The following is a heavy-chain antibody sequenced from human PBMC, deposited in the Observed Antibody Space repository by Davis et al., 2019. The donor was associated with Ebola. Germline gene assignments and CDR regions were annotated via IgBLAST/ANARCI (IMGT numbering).Heavy chain of an antibody. D-gene: IGHD3-3*01. V-gene: IGHV3-7*01. CDR1: GFTFSSSW. CDR3: ARDRRYAYDFWTQNYYYYGMDV. Sequence: GESLKISCVVSGFTFSSSWMSWVRQAPGKGLEWVANIKQDGSEKYYVDSVKGRFTISRDNAKNSLYLQMNSLRAEDTAVYYWARDRRYAYDFWTQNYYYYGMDVWGKGTTVTVSS. CDR2: IKQDGSEK. J-gene: IGHJ6*04.